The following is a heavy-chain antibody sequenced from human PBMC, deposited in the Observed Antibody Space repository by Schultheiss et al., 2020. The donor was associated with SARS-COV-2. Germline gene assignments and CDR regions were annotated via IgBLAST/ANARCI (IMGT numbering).Heavy chain of an antibody. V-gene: IGHV3-49*04. CDR2: IRSKAYGGTT. D-gene: IGHD6-19*01. CDR1: GFTFSAHD. CDR3: TRSGWCDY. J-gene: IGHJ4*02. Sequence: GGSLRLSCAVSGFTFSAHDMHWVRQAPGKGLEWVGFIRSKAYGGTTEYAASVKGRFTISRDDSKSIAYLQMNSLKTEDTAVYYCTRSGWCDYWGQGTLVTVSS.